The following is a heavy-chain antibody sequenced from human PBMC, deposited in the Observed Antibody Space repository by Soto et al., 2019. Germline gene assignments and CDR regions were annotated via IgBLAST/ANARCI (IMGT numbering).Heavy chain of an antibody. V-gene: IGHV3-48*01. Sequence: GGSLRLSCAASGFTFSSYSMNWVRQAPGKGLEWVSYITSSSSSIYYADSVKGRFTISRENAKNSLYLQMNSLRAEDTAVYYCARVPQYYDFLTGPLDYWGQGTLVTVSS. CDR3: ARVPQYYDFLTGPLDY. CDR1: GFTFSSYS. D-gene: IGHD3-9*01. J-gene: IGHJ4*02. CDR2: ITSSSSSI.